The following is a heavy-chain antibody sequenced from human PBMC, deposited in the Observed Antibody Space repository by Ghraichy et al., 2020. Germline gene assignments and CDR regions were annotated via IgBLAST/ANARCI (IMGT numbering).Heavy chain of an antibody. CDR2: IWYDGSNK. D-gene: IGHD6-13*01. CDR3: ARAGGSSWSLGY. V-gene: IGHV3-33*01. Sequence: GGSLRLSCAASGFTFSSYGMHWVRQAPGKGLEWVAVIWYDGSNKYYADSVKGRFTISRDNSKNTLYLQMNSLRAEDTAVYYCARAGGSSWSLGYWGQGTLVTVSS. CDR1: GFTFSSYG. J-gene: IGHJ4*02.